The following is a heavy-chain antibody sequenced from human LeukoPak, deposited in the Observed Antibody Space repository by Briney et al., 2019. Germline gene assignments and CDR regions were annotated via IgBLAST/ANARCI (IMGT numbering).Heavy chain of an antibody. V-gene: IGHV3-30*02. Sequence: GGSLRLSCAASGFTFDDYAMHWVRQAPGKGLEWVAFIRYDGSNKYYADSVKGRFTISRDNSKNTLYLQTNSLRAEDTAVYYCAKAFADMDVWGKGTTVTISS. CDR1: GFTFDDYA. CDR3: AKAFADMDV. J-gene: IGHJ6*03. CDR2: IRYDGSNK.